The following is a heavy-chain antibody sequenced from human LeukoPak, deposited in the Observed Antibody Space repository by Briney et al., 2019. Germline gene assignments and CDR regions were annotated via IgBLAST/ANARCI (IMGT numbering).Heavy chain of an antibody. CDR2: ISSSSSYI. V-gene: IGHV3-21*01. CDR3: AREANLQNDY. Sequence: PGGSLRLSCAASGFTFSSYSMNWVRQAPGKGLEWVSSISSSSSYIYYADSVKGRFTISRDNAKNSLYLRMNSLRAEDTAVYYCAREANLQNDYWGQGTLVTVSS. J-gene: IGHJ4*02. D-gene: IGHD5-24*01. CDR1: GFTFSSYS.